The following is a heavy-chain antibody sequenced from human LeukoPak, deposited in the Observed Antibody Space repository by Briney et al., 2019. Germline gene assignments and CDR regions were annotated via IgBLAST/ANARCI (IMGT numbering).Heavy chain of an antibody. J-gene: IGHJ4*02. CDR3: VSPSSGSFVF. Sequence: PGGSLRLSCVGSGFTFSSHWLHWVRQAPGKGLMWVSRINGDGSHTTYADSVKGRFTISRDNAKHTLYLQMNGLRAEDTAVYYCVSPSSGSFVFWGQGTLLADPS. V-gene: IGHV3-74*01. D-gene: IGHD6-19*01. CDR2: INGDGSHT. CDR1: GFTFSSHW.